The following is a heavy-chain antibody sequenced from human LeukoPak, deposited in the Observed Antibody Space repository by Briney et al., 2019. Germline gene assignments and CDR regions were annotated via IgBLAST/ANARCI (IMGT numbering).Heavy chain of an antibody. Sequence: PKETLSLTCSVSGGSISSNMWWSWVRQTPGKGLEWIGEIYHSGSTNYNPSLKSRVTISLDKSKNQFSLKLSSVTAADTAVYYCARDSSIVGTTGAFDIWGQGTIVIVSS. J-gene: IGHJ3*02. CDR1: GGSISSNMW. D-gene: IGHD1-26*01. V-gene: IGHV4-4*02. CDR2: IYHSGST. CDR3: ARDSSIVGTTGAFDI.